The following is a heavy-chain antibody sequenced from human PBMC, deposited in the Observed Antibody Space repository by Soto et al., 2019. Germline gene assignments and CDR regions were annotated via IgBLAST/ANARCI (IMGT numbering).Heavy chain of an antibody. D-gene: IGHD5-12*01. J-gene: IGHJ4*02. Sequence: EVQLVESGGGLVQPGGSLRLSCAASGFTVSSSYMSWVRQAPGKGLEWVSVIYSGGGTYFADSVKGRFAMSRDNSENTLYLQMNSLRAEDTAVYYYAKHRGGYDRDFDYWGRGALVTVSS. CDR3: AKHRGGYDRDFDY. CDR2: IYSGGGT. V-gene: IGHV3-66*01. CDR1: GFTVSSSY.